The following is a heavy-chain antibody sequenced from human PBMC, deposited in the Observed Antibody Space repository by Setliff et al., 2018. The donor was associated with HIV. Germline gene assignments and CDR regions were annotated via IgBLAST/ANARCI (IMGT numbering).Heavy chain of an antibody. V-gene: IGHV3-21*04. CDR1: GFTFSSYA. J-gene: IGHJ4*02. Sequence: GGSLRLSCAASGFTFSSYAMSWVRQAPGKGLEWVSTISGGTGYTYYADSVKGRFTISRDNVKNSLYLQMNSLRAEDTAIYFCVRDGNVGWNDLDYWGQGTLVTVSS. CDR3: VRDGNVGWNDLDY. CDR2: ISGGTGYT. D-gene: IGHD1-1*01.